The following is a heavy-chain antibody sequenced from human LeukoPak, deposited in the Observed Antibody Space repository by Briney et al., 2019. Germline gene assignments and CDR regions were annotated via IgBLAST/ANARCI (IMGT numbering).Heavy chain of an antibody. Sequence: SVKVSFKASGGTFISYAISWVRQAPRQGLAWMGGMIPILSTANNAQKMQGRGTITTSETTSTTDMELSSRRSEDKTVYYCARKEVDGNEDGCYYFMDIWGKGTTVTVSS. CDR1: GGTFISYA. J-gene: IGHJ6*03. CDR3: ARKEVDGNEDGCYYFMDI. D-gene: IGHD4-23*01. V-gene: IGHV1-69*05. CDR2: MIPILSTA.